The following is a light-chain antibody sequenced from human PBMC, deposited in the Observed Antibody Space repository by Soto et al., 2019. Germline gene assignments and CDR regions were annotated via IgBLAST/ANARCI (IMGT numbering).Light chain of an antibody. CDR1: SGHSSYI. V-gene: IGLV4-60*03. J-gene: IGLJ1*01. CDR3: ETWDSNTRV. Sequence: QPVLTQSSSASASLGSSVKLTCTLSSGHSSYIIAWHQQQPGKAPRYLMKLEGSGSYNKGSGVPDRFSGSSSGADRYLTISNLQSEDEADYYCETWDSNTRVFGTGTKVNVL. CDR2: LEGSGSY.